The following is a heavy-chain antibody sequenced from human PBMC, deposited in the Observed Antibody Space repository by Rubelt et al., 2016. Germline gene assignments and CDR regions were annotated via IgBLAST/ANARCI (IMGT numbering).Heavy chain of an antibody. CDR1: GFTVSSNY. V-gene: IGHV3-53*01. CDR2: IYSGGGT. CDR3: ARVPAAAGGLPFDY. Sequence: EVQLVESGGGLIQPGGSLRLACRASGFTVSSNYMNWVRQAPGKGLEWVSVIYSGGGTYYADSVQGRFTISRDNSKNTLYLQMNSRGAEDTAVYYCARVPAAAGGLPFDYWGQGTLVTVSS. J-gene: IGHJ4*02. D-gene: IGHD6-13*01.